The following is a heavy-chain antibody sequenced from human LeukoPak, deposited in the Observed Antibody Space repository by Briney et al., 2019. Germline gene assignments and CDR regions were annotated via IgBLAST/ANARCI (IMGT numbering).Heavy chain of an antibody. D-gene: IGHD1-7*01. Sequence: GGSLRLSCAASGFTFSNAWMSWVRQAPGKGLGWVSSISSSSSYTYYADSVRGRFTISRDNAKNSLYLQMNSLRVEDTALYHCARKGLGGELGGFDSWGQGTLVTVSS. CDR2: ISSSSSYT. J-gene: IGHJ4*02. V-gene: IGHV3-21*04. CDR1: GFTFSNAW. CDR3: ARKGLGGELGGFDS.